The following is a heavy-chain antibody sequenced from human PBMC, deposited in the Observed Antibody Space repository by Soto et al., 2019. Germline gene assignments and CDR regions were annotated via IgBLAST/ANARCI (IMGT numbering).Heavy chain of an antibody. CDR3: AKEFLSGYDSPLSY. Sequence: QVQLVESGGGVVQPGRSLRLSCAASGFTFSSYGMHWVRQAPGKGLEWVAVISYDGSNKYYADSVKGRFTISRDNSKNTLYLQMNSLRAEDTAVYYCAKEFLSGYDSPLSYWGQGTLVTVSS. CDR2: ISYDGSNK. J-gene: IGHJ4*02. V-gene: IGHV3-30*18. CDR1: GFTFSSYG. D-gene: IGHD5-12*01.